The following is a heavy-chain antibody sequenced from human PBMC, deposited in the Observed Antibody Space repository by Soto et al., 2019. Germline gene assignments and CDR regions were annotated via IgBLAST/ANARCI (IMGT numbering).Heavy chain of an antibody. V-gene: IGHV3-11*01. J-gene: IGHJ5*02. CDR1: GFTFSNYY. CDR3: VRSVRPLSWFDP. D-gene: IGHD3-10*01. Sequence: PXXSLRLTSAASGFTFSNYYMPWIPQAPGKGLEWVSYISSSSSTISYSDSVQGRFAVSRDNAKNSQDLQMNSMRAEDTAFYYCVRSVRPLSWFDPWGQGTLVTVSS. CDR2: ISSSSSTI.